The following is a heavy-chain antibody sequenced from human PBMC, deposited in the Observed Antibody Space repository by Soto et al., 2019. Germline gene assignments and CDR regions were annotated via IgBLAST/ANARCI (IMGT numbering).Heavy chain of an antibody. Sequence: GASVKVSCKASGYTFTSYGISWVRQAPGQGLEWMGWTSAYNGNTNYAQKLQGRVTMTTDTSTSTAYMELRSLRSDDTAVYYCARVWGYFEWLLTDQFDYWGQGTLVTVSS. D-gene: IGHD3-9*01. J-gene: IGHJ4*02. CDR1: GYTFTSYG. V-gene: IGHV1-18*01. CDR2: TSAYNGNT. CDR3: ARVWGYFEWLLTDQFDY.